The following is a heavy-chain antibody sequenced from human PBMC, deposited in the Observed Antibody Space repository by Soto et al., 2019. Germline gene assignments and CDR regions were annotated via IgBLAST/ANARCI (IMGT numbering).Heavy chain of an antibody. J-gene: IGHJ4*02. Sequence: PGGSLRLSCAASGFTFSSYDMNWVRQAPGKGLEWVPGVSASGSITSYADSAKGRFTISRDNAKNTVFLQMTGLRAEDTAVYFCAKGDCSGGRCYRGFDYWGQGTLVTVSS. V-gene: IGHV3-23*01. CDR3: AKGDCSGGRCYRGFDY. CDR2: VSASGSIT. CDR1: GFTFSSYD. D-gene: IGHD2-15*01.